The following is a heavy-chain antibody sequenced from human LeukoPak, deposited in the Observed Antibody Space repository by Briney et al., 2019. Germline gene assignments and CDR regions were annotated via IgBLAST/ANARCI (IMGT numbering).Heavy chain of an antibody. V-gene: IGHV1-18*04. D-gene: IGHD3-10*01. J-gene: IGHJ6*04. Sequence: ASVKVSCKASGYTFTSYGISWVRQAPGQGLEWLGWISAYNGNTNYAQKLQGRVTMTTDTSTSTAYMELRSLRSDDTAVYSCGVVRGVYGMDVWGKGTTVTVSS. CDR3: GVVRGVYGMDV. CDR1: GYTFTSYG. CDR2: ISAYNGNT.